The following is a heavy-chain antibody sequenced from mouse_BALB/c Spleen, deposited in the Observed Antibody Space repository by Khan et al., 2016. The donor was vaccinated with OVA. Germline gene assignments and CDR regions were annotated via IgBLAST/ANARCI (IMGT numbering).Heavy chain of an antibody. CDR2: ISYGGST. Sequence: EVQLQVSGPGLVKPSQSLSLTCTVTGYSITSDYAWDWIRQFPGNKLEWMGYISYGGSTSYNPSLKSRISITRDTSTNQFFLQLNSVTTEDTATYYCARKNYYGYAMDYWGQGTSVTVSS. D-gene: IGHD1-1*01. CDR1: GYSITSDYA. CDR3: ARKNYYGYAMDY. V-gene: IGHV3-2*02. J-gene: IGHJ4*01.